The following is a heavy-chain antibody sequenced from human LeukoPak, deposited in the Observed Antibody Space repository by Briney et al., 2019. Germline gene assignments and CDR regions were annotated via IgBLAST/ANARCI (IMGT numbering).Heavy chain of an antibody. D-gene: IGHD5-12*01. J-gene: IGHJ4*02. V-gene: IGHV1-3*01. Sequence: ASVKVSCKTSGYSFNSQHVHWVRQAPGQRLEWMGWINAGNGNTKYSQNLQGRVTITRDTSASTAYMELSSLRSEDTAMYYCARADGGYHSWGQGTLVTVSS. CDR2: INAGNGNT. CDR3: ARADGGYHS. CDR1: GYSFNSQH.